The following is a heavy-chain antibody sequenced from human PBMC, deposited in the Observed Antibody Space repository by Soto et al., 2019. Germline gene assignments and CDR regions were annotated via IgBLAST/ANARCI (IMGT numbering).Heavy chain of an antibody. CDR2: ISGSGGST. D-gene: IGHD6-19*01. CDR1: GFTFSSYA. J-gene: IGHJ1*01. V-gene: IGHV3-23*01. CDR3: SKESRGSGWYLKYFQH. Sequence: PGGSLRLSCAASGFTFSSYAMSWVRQAPGKGLEWVSAISGSGGSTYYADSVKGRFTISRDNSKNTLYLQMNSLRAEDTAVYYCSKESRGSGWYLKYFQHWGQGTLVTVSS.